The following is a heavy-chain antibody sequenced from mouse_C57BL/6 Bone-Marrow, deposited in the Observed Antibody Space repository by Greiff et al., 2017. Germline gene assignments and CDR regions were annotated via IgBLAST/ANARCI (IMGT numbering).Heavy chain of an antibody. J-gene: IGHJ1*03. CDR3: ARSYYSNYWYVEV. CDR1: GYTFTSYW. CDR2: IYPGSGST. V-gene: IGHV1-55*01. Sequence: QVQLQQPEAELVKPGASVKISCKASGYTFTSYWITWVKQRPEQGLEWIGDIYPGSGSTNYNEKFKSKATMTVDTSSSTAYMQLSSLTSEDSAVYYCARSYYSNYWYVEVGGTGNTVTVSS. D-gene: IGHD2-5*01.